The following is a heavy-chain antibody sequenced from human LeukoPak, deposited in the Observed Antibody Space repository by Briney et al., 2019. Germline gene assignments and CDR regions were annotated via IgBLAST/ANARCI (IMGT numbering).Heavy chain of an antibody. CDR3: ANGRGYSYGAY. V-gene: IGHV3-30-3*01. D-gene: IGHD5-18*01. J-gene: IGHJ4*02. Sequence: PGGSLRLPWAASGFTFSAYAMHCVRQAPGKGLEWVAIISYDGSNKFYADSVKGRFTISRDNSKNTLYLQMNSLRVEDTAIYYCANGRGYSYGAYWGQGTLVTVSS. CDR2: ISYDGSNK. CDR1: GFTFSAYA.